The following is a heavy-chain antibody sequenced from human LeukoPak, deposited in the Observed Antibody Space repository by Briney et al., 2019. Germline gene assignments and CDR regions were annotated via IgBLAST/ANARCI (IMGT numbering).Heavy chain of an antibody. V-gene: IGHV4-4*07. D-gene: IGHD3-10*01. CDR1: GGPITTYY. Sequence: PSETLSLTCTVSGGPITTYYLSWIRQSAGMGLEWIGRISGSGVITYNPPLKSRVILSLDTSNNHFSLKLISVTAADTAVYYCARDSGTTGEVKFDPWGQGMLVTVSS. J-gene: IGHJ5*02. CDR3: ARDSGTTGEVKFDP. CDR2: ISGSGVI.